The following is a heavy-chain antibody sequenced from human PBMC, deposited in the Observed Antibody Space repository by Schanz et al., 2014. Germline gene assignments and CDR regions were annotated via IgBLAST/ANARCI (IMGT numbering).Heavy chain of an antibody. V-gene: IGHV1-18*01. Sequence: QVQLVQSGAEVKKPGASVRVSCKASGYTFTTYAMGWVRQAPGQGLEWVGWISVYTGNTKYGQKVQGRVTMTADTSTNTAYMELRSLRSDDTAVYYCAKAEYDILTDSYSRRDPWGQGTLVTVSS. D-gene: IGHD3-9*01. CDR2: ISVYTGNT. CDR1: GYTFTTYA. J-gene: IGHJ5*02. CDR3: AKAEYDILTDSYSRRDP.